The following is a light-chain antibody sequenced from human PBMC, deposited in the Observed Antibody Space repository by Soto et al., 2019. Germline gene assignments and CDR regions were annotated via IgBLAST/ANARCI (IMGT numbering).Light chain of an antibody. CDR1: SSDVGGYNY. CDR3: SSYAGSNNFV. J-gene: IGLJ2*01. Sequence: QSALTQPPSASGSPGQSVTISCTGTSSDVGGYNYVSWYQQHPGKAPKLMIYEVSKRPSGVPDRFSGSKSGNTGSLTVSGVQAEDEADYYCSSYAGSNNFVFGGVTKLTVL. V-gene: IGLV2-8*01. CDR2: EVS.